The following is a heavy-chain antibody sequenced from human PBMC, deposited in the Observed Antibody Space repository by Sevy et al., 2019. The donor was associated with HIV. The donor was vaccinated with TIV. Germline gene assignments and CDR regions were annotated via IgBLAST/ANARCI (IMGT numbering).Heavy chain of an antibody. Sequence: GGSLRLSCAASGFTFGSYDRYWVRQTPGKGLEWVALISFYGSNKEYADSVKGRFTISRDNSKNTVYLQMSSLKPEDTAVYYCAKDAFEVRGVLSSRGMPTYYHAMDLWGQGTTVTVSS. CDR3: AKDAFEVRGVLSSRGMPTYYHAMDL. D-gene: IGHD3-10*01. CDR2: ISFYGSNK. V-gene: IGHV3-30*18. CDR1: GFTFGSYD. J-gene: IGHJ6*02.